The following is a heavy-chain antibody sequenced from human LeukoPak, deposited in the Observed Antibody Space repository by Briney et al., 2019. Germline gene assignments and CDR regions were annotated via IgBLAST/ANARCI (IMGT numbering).Heavy chain of an antibody. D-gene: IGHD6-19*01. J-gene: IGHJ5*02. V-gene: IGHV3-48*04. CDR2: ISSSSSTI. CDR1: GGSISSSSYY. Sequence: PSETLSLTCTVSGGSISSSSYYWGWVRQAPGKGLEWVSYISSSSSTIYYADSVKGRFTISRDNAKNSLYLQMNSLRAEDTAVYYCASSQRWLYNWFDPWGQGTLVTVSS. CDR3: ASSQRWLYNWFDP.